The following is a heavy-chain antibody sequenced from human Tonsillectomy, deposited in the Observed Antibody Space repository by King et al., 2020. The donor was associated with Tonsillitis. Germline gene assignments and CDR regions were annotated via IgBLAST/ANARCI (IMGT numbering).Heavy chain of an antibody. CDR3: VRDGLGSLRFSDV. V-gene: IGHV4-34*01. Sequence: VQLQQWGAGLLKPSETLSLTCTVSGGSLSGYYWGWIRQSPDKGLEWIGEINHSGGTNYNPSLKSRVTISVDMSKKQFSLKLTSVTAADTAMYYCVRDGLGSLRFSDVWGKGTTVTVSS. J-gene: IGHJ6*04. CDR1: GGSLSGYY. D-gene: IGHD3-3*01. CDR2: INHSGGT.